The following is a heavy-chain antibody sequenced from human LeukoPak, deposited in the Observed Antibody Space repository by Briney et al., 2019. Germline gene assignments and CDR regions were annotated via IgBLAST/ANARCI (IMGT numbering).Heavy chain of an antibody. J-gene: IGHJ4*02. D-gene: IGHD3-9*01. Sequence: GVSLRLSCAAAGFTFSSYGMHWLRQAPGKGLEWVAFIRYDGSNKYYADSVKVRFTISRDNSKNTLYLQMNSLRAEDTAVYFFQAGDGIRYFDYFDYWGQGTLVTVSS. CDR2: IRYDGSNK. CDR1: GFTFSSYG. V-gene: IGHV3-30*02. CDR3: QAGDGIRYFDYFDY.